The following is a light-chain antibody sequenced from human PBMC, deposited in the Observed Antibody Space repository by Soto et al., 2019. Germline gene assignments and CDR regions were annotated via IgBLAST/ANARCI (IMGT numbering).Light chain of an antibody. CDR1: QSVSSN. CDR2: GAS. CDR3: QQRDSWPLT. V-gene: IGKV3-11*01. J-gene: IGKJ4*01. Sequence: DIVLSQSPGTLSLSKGERATLSCRASQSVSSNLAWYHQKPGQAPRLLIYGASTRATGIPARFSGSGSGTDFTLTISSLEPEDFAFYYCQQRDSWPLTFGGGTKVDIK.